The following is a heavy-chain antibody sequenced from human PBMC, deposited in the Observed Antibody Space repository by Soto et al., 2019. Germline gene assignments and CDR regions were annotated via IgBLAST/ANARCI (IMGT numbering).Heavy chain of an antibody. V-gene: IGHV4-39*01. Sequence: QLQLQESGPGLVKPSETLSLTCTVSGDSTSSSSYYWGWIRQPPGKGLEWIGSIHYMGSTYYNPSLASRVTIAVDTSKNQFSLKLSSVTAADTAVYYCARLLWTRISMKVGVITPEYWGQGTLVTVSS. CDR1: GDSTSSSSYY. J-gene: IGHJ4*02. CDR2: IHYMGST. CDR3: ARLLWTRISMKVGVITPEY. D-gene: IGHD3-22*01.